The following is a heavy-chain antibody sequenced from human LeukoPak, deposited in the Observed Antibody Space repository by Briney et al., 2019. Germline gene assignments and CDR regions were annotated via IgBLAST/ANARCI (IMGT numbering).Heavy chain of an antibody. CDR1: GFTFSTSA. Sequence: GGSLRLSCAASGFTFSTSALHWVRQAPGKGLEWVAVISNDGTYKFYAGSVKGRFTISRDNSKNTLYLQMDSLRAEDTAVYYCTTEGAHSDTNGYYGGFFESWGQGTLVTVSS. CDR2: ISNDGTYK. J-gene: IGHJ4*02. D-gene: IGHD3-22*01. CDR3: TTEGAHSDTNGYYGGFFES. V-gene: IGHV3-30*01.